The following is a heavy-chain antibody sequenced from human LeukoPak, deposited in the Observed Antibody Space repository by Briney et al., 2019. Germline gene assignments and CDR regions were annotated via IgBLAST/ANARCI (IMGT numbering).Heavy chain of an antibody. Sequence: SETLSLTCAVYGGSFSGYYWSWIRQPPGKGLEWIGAINHSGSTNYNPSLKSRVTISLHTSKNQFCLKLSYVTAADTAVYYCARGTDFSSGWSYYYYYYMDVWGQGTLVTVSS. CDR1: GGSFSGYY. V-gene: IGHV4-34*01. CDR2: INHSGST. J-gene: IGHJ6*03. CDR3: ARGTDFSSGWSYYYYYYMDV. D-gene: IGHD6-19*01.